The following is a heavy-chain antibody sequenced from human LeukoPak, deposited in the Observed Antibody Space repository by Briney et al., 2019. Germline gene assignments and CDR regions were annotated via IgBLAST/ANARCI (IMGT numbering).Heavy chain of an antibody. J-gene: IGHJ3*02. CDR2: MNPNSGNT. D-gene: IGHD6-19*01. V-gene: IGHV1-8*03. CDR1: GYTFTSYD. Sequence: GASVKVSCKASGYTFTSYDINWVRQATGQGLEWMGWMNPNSGNTGYAQKFQGRVTITRNTSISTAYMELSSLRSEDTAVYYCASLAVAGSAFDIWGQGTMVTVSS. CDR3: ASLAVAGSAFDI.